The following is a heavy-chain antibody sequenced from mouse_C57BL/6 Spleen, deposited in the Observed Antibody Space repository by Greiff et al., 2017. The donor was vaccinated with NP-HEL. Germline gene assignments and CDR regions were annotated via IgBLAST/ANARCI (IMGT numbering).Heavy chain of an antibody. Sequence: EVKLVESGGGLVKPGGSLKLSCAASGFTFSDYGMHWVRQAPEKGLEWVAYISSGSSTIYYADTVKGRFTISRDNAKNTLFLQMTSLRSEDTAMYYCARLRLLAMDYWGQGTSVTVSS. CDR2: ISSGSSTI. J-gene: IGHJ4*01. D-gene: IGHD2-4*01. CDR1: GFTFSDYG. V-gene: IGHV5-17*01. CDR3: ARLRLLAMDY.